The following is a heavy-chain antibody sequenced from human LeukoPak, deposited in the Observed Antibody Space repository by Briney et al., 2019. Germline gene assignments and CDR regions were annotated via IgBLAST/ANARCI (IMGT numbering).Heavy chain of an antibody. CDR1: GFTFSNYA. CDR3: ARGRVVPATRLDY. J-gene: IGHJ4*02. CDR2: ISYDSKFR. D-gene: IGHD2-21*02. V-gene: IGHV3-30*15. Sequence: SVGSLRLSCAASGFTFSNYAMHWVRQAPGKGLEWVEVISYDSKFRFYADSMKGRFTISRDNSKDTLYLQLRSLRLNDTAVYFCARGRVVPATRLDYWGRGTLVTVSS.